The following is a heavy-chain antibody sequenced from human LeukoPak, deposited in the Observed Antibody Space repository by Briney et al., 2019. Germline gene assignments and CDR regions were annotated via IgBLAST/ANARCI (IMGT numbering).Heavy chain of an antibody. CDR1: GYTFTSYD. CDR3: AREGPADYDFWSGYHPSYYYMDV. CDR2: MNANSGNT. D-gene: IGHD3-3*01. V-gene: IGHV1-8*01. J-gene: IGHJ6*03. Sequence: ASVKVSCKASGYTFTSYDINWVRQATGQGVEWMGWMNANSGNTGYAQKFQGRVTMTRNTSISTAYMELSSLRSEDTAVYYCAREGPADYDFWSGYHPSYYYMDVWGKGTTVTVSS.